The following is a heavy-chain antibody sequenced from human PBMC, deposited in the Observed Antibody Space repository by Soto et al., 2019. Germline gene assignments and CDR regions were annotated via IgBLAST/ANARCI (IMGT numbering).Heavy chain of an antibody. Sequence: QVQLVQSGAEVKKPGASVKVSCKASGYTFTSYDINWVRQATGQGLEWMGWMNPNSGNTGYAQKFQGRVTMTRNTSIGTAYMELSILRSEDTAVYYCARWPDGYYYYGMDVWGQGTTVTVSS. V-gene: IGHV1-8*01. J-gene: IGHJ6*02. CDR2: MNPNSGNT. CDR1: GYTFTSYD. CDR3: ARWPDGYYYYGMDV.